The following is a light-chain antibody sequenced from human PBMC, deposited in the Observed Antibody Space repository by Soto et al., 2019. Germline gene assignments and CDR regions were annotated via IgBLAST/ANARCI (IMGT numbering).Light chain of an antibody. CDR2: KAS. CDR1: QSISSW. CDR3: QQYNNYPWT. V-gene: IGKV1-5*03. Sequence: DIQMTQSPSTLSASVGDRVTITCRASQSISSWLAWYQQKPGKAPKVLIYKASSLESGVPSRFSGSGSVTEFTLTISSLQTDDFATYYCQQYNNYPWTFGQGTKVDIK. J-gene: IGKJ1*01.